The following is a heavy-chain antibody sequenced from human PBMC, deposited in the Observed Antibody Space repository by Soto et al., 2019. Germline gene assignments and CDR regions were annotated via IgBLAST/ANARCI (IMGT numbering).Heavy chain of an antibody. J-gene: IGHJ6*02. CDR2: AYYRSQWYY. CDR3: TKQKGDSLTYNGMYV. CDR1: GDSVSSNSAA. Sequence: SQTLSLTCAISGDSVSSNSAAWNWIRQSPSRGLEWLGRAYYRSQWYYDSAVSVRSRITVIPDTSKNQFSLQLNSVTPEDTAVYYCTKQKGDSLTYNGMYVWGQGTTVTVSS. D-gene: IGHD2-21*02. V-gene: IGHV6-1*01.